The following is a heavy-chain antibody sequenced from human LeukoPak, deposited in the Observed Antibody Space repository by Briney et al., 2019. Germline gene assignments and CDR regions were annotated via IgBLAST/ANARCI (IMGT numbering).Heavy chain of an antibody. V-gene: IGHV4-59*01. D-gene: IGHD5-18*01. CDR2: IHYSGST. CDR1: GGSISSYY. Sequence: SETLSLTCTVSGGSISSYYWSWIRQPPGKGLEWIGYIHYSGSTNYNPSLKSRVTISVDTSKNQLSLKLSSVTAADTAVYYCARAVQLWLGFDYWGQGTLVTVSS. CDR3: ARAVQLWLGFDY. J-gene: IGHJ4*02.